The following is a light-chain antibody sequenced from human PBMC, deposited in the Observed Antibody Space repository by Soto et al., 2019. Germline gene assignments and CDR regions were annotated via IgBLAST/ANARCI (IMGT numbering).Light chain of an antibody. Sequence: QSALTQPASVSGSPGQSITISCTGTGSDVGGYDYVSWYQHHPGKAPKVMIYEVTNRPSGVSNRFSGSKSGNTASLSISGLLAEDEADYFCTSFTSDNLYVFGPGTKVIVL. J-gene: IGLJ1*01. CDR2: EVT. CDR3: TSFTSDNLYV. CDR1: GSDVGGYDY. V-gene: IGLV2-14*01.